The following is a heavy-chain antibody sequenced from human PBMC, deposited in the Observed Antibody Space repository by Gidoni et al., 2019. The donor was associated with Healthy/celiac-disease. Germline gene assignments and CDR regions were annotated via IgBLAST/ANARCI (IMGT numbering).Heavy chain of an antibody. Sequence: EVQLVESGGGLVQPARYLRLSCTASGFTCGDYAMRWFRQAPGKGLGWVGCIRSKAYGGTTEYAASVKGRFTISRDDSKSIAYLQMNSLKTEDTAVYYCTRDEDYDSSGLYYYYGMDVWGQGTTVTVSS. CDR1: GFTCGDYA. CDR3: TRDEDYDSSGLYYYYGMDV. D-gene: IGHD3-22*01. J-gene: IGHJ6*02. CDR2: IRSKAYGGTT. V-gene: IGHV3-49*03.